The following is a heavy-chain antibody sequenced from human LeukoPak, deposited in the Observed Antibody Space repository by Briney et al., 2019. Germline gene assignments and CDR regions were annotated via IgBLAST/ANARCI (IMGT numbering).Heavy chain of an antibody. D-gene: IGHD6-6*01. CDR1: GASVSSASY. CDR3: ARDGSTSDFDY. V-gene: IGHV4-61*01. J-gene: IGHJ4*02. CDR2: IYNGVNT. Sequence: SETLSLTCTVSGASVSSASYWSWIRQPPGKGVEWIAHIYNGVNTNYNPSLKSRVTISVDTSKNQFSLRLNSVTAADTAVYYCARDGSTSDFDYWGQGTLVTVSS.